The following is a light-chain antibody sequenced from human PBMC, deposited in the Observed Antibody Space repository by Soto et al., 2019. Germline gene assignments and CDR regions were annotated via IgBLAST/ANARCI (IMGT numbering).Light chain of an antibody. CDR2: DVS. CDR1: SSDVGGYNY. V-gene: IGLV2-14*01. CDR3: SSYTSSSTPPYV. J-gene: IGLJ1*01. Sequence: QSVLTPPDSVSGSPGPSITISCTGTSSDVGGYNYVYWYEQHPGKAPKLMIYDVSNRPSGVSKRFSGSKSGNTASLTISGLQAEDEADYYCSSYTSSSTPPYVFGAGTKLTFL.